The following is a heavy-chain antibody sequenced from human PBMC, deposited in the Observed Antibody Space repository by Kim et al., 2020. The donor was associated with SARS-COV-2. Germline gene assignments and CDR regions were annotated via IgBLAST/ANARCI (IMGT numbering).Heavy chain of an antibody. Sequence: RFTISRDNSKNTLYLQMNSLRAEDTAVYYCARDPEDWVVPAATGGVGFDPWGQGTLVTVSS. V-gene: IGHV3-30*07. D-gene: IGHD2-2*01. CDR3: ARDPEDWVVPAATGGVGFDP. J-gene: IGHJ5*02.